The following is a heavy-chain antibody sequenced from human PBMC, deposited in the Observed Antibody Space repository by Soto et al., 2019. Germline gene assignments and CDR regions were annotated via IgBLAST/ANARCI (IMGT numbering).Heavy chain of an antibody. V-gene: IGHV4-34*01. CDR3: ARFRRLLLVFDY. CDR2: INHSGST. J-gene: IGHJ4*02. D-gene: IGHD2-21*01. CDR1: GGSFSGYY. Sequence: SETLSLTCAVYGGSFSGYYWSWIRQPPGKGLEWIGEINHSGSTNYNPSLKSRVTISVDTSKNQFSLKLSSVTAADTAVYYCARFRRLLLVFDYWGQGTLVTVSS.